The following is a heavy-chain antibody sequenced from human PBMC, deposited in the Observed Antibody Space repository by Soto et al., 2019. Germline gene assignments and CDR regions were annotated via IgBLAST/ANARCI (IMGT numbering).Heavy chain of an antibody. V-gene: IGHV1-18*01. CDR3: PRVGVDIAMAYFHY. CDR2: SSAYNGNT. J-gene: IGHJ4*02. D-gene: IGHD5-18*01. Sequence: ASVKVSYKASGHNFTSYGISWVRQAPGQGLEWMGWSSAYNGNTNYAQKLQGRVTMTTDTSTSTAYMELRSLRSDDTAVYYCPRVGVDIAMAYFHYWGQGTLVTVSS. CDR1: GHNFTSYG.